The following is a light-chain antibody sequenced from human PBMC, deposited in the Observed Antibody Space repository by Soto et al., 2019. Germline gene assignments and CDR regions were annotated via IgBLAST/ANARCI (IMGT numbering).Light chain of an antibody. V-gene: IGKV3-15*01. CDR1: QSVTTN. J-gene: IGKJ1*01. CDR3: QQYNKLPQT. Sequence: EIVMTQSPATLSLSPGERAALSCRASQSVTTNLAWYRQKPGQAPRLLIYGASTRATDIPARFSGSGSGTEFTLTISSLQSEDFSIYYCQQYNKLPQTFGQGTKVEIK. CDR2: GAS.